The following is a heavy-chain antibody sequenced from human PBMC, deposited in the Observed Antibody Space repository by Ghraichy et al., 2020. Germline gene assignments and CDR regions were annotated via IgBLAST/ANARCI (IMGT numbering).Heavy chain of an antibody. Sequence: ASVKVSCKASGYTFTTYAMHWVRQAPGQGLEWMGWITAGNGNTKYSHKFQGRVTITSDRSASTVYMELSSLRSEDTAVYYCTRDSNIEFDYWGQGTLVTVSS. V-gene: IGHV1-3*01. J-gene: IGHJ4*02. CDR3: TRDSNIEFDY. CDR2: ITAGNGNT. D-gene: IGHD2/OR15-2a*01. CDR1: GYTFTTYA.